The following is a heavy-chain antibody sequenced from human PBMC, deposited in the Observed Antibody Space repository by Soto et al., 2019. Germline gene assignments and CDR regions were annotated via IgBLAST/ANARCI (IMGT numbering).Heavy chain of an antibody. CDR3: ARGTRALITSFFAY. D-gene: IGHD1-20*01. J-gene: IGHJ4*02. CDR1: GDAISNYY. Sequence: LQESGPRLVKPSETLSLNCTVSGDAISNYYWSWIRQTPGRGLEWIGCVHESGSTDYNPALKGRVTISLHTSKSQFSLGLRSATAADKATYYCARGTRALITSFFAYWGQGIPVTVSS. V-gene: IGHV4-59*01. CDR2: VHESGST.